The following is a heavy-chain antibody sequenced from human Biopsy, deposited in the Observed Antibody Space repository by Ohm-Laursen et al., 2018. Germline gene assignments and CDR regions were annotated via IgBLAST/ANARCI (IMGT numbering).Heavy chain of an antibody. Sequence: ATVKISCKPSGYTFTAFSVHWLRQAPGQRLEWMGWINPKSGDTDYPQNFQGRVSMTRDTSISTAYMDLSRLRSDDTAVYYCARGRRHCSGTCSRWYFDLWGRGTLVTVSS. V-gene: IGHV1-2*02. CDR1: GYTFTAFS. CDR2: INPKSGDT. D-gene: IGHD2-2*01. CDR3: ARGRRHCSGTCSRWYFDL. J-gene: IGHJ2*01.